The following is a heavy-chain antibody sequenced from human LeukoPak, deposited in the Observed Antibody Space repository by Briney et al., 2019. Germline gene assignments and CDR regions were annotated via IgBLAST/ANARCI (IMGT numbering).Heavy chain of an antibody. CDR2: IKRKADGETT. Sequence: PGGSLRLSCAASGFTFTDAFMTWVRQAPGKGLEWVGHIKRKADGETTEYAANVKGRFTISREDSKNTAYLQMNSLTTEDTAVYYCTTRLAWGQGTLVTVS. CDR1: GFTFTDAF. CDR3: TTRLA. V-gene: IGHV3-15*01. J-gene: IGHJ1*01.